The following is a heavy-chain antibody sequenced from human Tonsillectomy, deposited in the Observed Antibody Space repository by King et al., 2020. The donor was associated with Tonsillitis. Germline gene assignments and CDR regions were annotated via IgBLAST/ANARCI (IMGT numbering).Heavy chain of an antibody. Sequence: VQLVESGGGVVQPGRSLRLSCAASGFIFSTSTMHWVRQAPGKGLEWVSVLAYDESFKLYSDSVKCRFTISRDISNNTLYLQMNSLRPDDTAVYYCAREVDGFDIWGQGTQVTVSS. CDR1: GFIFSTST. D-gene: IGHD1-26*01. V-gene: IGHV3-30*14. CDR3: AREVDGFDI. CDR2: LAYDESFK. J-gene: IGHJ3*02.